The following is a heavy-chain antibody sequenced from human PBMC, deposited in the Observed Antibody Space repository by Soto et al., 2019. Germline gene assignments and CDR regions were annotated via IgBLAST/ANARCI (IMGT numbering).Heavy chain of an antibody. Sequence: GGSLRLSCAASGFTFSSYGMHWVRQAPGKGLEWVAVISYDGSNKYYADSVKGRFTISRDNSKNTLYLQMNSLRAEDTAVYYCAKSPNHLYCTNGVCYGAGVDYWGQGTLVTVSS. CDR3: AKSPNHLYCTNGVCYGAGVDY. CDR1: GFTFSSYG. D-gene: IGHD2-8*01. V-gene: IGHV3-30*18. J-gene: IGHJ4*02. CDR2: ISYDGSNK.